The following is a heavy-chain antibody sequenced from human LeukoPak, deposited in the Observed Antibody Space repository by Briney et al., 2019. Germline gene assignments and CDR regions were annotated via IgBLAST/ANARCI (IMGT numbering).Heavy chain of an antibody. Sequence: SETLSLTCTVSGGSISGCYWTCIYHSGSTTYNPSLKSRVTTSVDRSKNQFSLKLSSVTAADTAVYYCARGRRAGAAALEVDYWGQGTLVTVSS. J-gene: IGHJ4*02. CDR1: GGSISGCY. D-gene: IGHD6-13*01. CDR2: IYHSGST. CDR3: ARGRRAGAAALEVDY. V-gene: IGHV4-59*12.